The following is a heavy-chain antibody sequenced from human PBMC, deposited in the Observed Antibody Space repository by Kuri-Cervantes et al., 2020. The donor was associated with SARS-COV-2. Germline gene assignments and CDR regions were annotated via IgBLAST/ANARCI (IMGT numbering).Heavy chain of an antibody. CDR1: GGTFSSYA. CDR2: IIPIFGTA. J-gene: IGHJ6*02. CDR3: AKHADIVLRGVNQYSGLAV. D-gene: IGHD3-10*01. V-gene: IGHV1-69*13. Sequence: SVKVSCKASGGTFSSYAISWLRQAPGQGLEWLGGIIPIFGTANYAQRFQARVTITADESTRTAYMELISLRSEDTAVYYCAKHADIVLRGVNQYSGLAVWGQGTTVTVSS.